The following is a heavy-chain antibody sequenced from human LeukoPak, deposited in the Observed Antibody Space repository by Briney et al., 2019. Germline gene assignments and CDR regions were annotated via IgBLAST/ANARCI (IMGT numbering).Heavy chain of an antibody. J-gene: IGHJ4*02. CDR2: IYYSGST. Sequence: SETLSLTCTVSGGSISSYYWSWIRQPPGKGLEWIGSIYYSGSTYYNPSLKSRVTISVDTSKNQFSLKLCSVTAADTAVYYCARDQHYDSSGYNYWGQGTLVTVSS. V-gene: IGHV4-59*12. CDR3: ARDQHYDSSGYNY. D-gene: IGHD3-22*01. CDR1: GGSISSYY.